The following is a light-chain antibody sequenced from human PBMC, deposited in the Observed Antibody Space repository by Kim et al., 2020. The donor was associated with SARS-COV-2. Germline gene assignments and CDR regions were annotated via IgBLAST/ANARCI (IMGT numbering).Light chain of an antibody. V-gene: IGKV1-39*01. CDR3: QQTYSNPYT. CDR2: TVS. CDR1: LSSGYY. Sequence: DIQMTQSPILSASVGDRVTITCRASLSSGYYLHWYQQKPGKAPNLLLYTVSNLQDGVPSRFSGSGYGTDFTLSISSMQPEDIAIYYCQQTYSNPYTFGQGTKLEI. J-gene: IGKJ2*01.